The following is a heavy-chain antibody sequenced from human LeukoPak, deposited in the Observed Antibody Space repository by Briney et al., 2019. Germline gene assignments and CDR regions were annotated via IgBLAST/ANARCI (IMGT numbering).Heavy chain of an antibody. CDR3: ARGPRGSNWFDP. J-gene: IGHJ5*02. CDR1: GSSFNTYW. CDR2: IYPGDSDA. D-gene: IGHD2-15*01. V-gene: IGHV5-51*01. Sequence: GESLKISCKGSGSSFNTYWVAWVRQMPGKGLEWMGIIYPGDSDARYSPSFQGQVTISADRFITTAYLQWSSLKASDTAIYYCARGPRGSNWFDPWGQGTLVTVSS.